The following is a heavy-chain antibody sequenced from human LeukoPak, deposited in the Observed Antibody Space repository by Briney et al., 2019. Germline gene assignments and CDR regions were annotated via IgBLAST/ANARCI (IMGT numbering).Heavy chain of an antibody. Sequence: ASVKVSCKGSGYIFPRYGLAWVRQAPGQGLEWMGWISPYNGETKYAQNFQDRLTLTTDTSTGTAYMDLRSLRSDDTAVYYCVRDNLPVGSPENYFDSWGQGTLVTVSS. J-gene: IGHJ4*02. CDR3: VRDNLPVGSPENYFDS. V-gene: IGHV1-18*01. D-gene: IGHD1-26*01. CDR1: GYIFPRYG. CDR2: ISPYNGET.